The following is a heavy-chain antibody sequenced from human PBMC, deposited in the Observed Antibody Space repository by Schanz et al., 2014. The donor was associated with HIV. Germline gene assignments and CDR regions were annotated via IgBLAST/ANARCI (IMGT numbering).Heavy chain of an antibody. J-gene: IGHJ4*01. CDR3: VRGAIWEWDQPDFDS. CDR2: IWYDGSNK. CDR1: GFTFSSYG. D-gene: IGHD2-15*01. V-gene: IGHV3-33*01. Sequence: QVQLVESGGGVVQPGRSLRLSCAASGFTFSSYGMHWVRQAPGKGLEWVAVIWYDGSNKYYADSVKGRFTISRDNSKNTLYLQMNSLRPEDTAVYYCVRGAIWEWDQPDFDSWGHGTLVIVSS.